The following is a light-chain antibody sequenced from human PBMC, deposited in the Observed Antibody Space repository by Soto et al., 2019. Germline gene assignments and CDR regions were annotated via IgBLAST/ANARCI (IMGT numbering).Light chain of an antibody. Sequence: QSALTQPASVSGSPGQSITISCTGTSSDVGGYNYVSWYQQHPGKAPKLLMYDVSDRPSGVSNRFYGSKSGNTASLTISGLQAEDEADYYCSSYTSSSTVVFGGGTKVTVL. CDR1: SSDVGGYNY. CDR3: SSYTSSSTVV. J-gene: IGLJ2*01. CDR2: DVS. V-gene: IGLV2-14*03.